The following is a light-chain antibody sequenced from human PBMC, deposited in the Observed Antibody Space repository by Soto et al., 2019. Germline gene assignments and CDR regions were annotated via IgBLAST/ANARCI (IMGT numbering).Light chain of an antibody. CDR2: GPS. Sequence: DIQLTQSPSFLSASVGDRVTITCRASQGIRSSLAWYQQRPGKAPELLIYGPSTLRPGGASRFSGSGSGTEFTLTISSLQPEDVATYFCQQLNTFPPFFTFGPGTKVDIK. V-gene: IGKV1-9*01. CDR3: QQLNTFPPFFT. J-gene: IGKJ3*01. CDR1: QGIRSS.